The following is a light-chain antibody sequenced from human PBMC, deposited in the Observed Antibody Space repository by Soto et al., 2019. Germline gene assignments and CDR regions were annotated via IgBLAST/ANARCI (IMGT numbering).Light chain of an antibody. CDR1: SSNIGAGYD. V-gene: IGLV1-40*01. Sequence: QSVLTQPPSVSGAPGQRVAISCAGTSSNIGAGYDVHWYQHLPGTAPKLLIFGIINRPLGVPDRFSGFKSGTSASLAITGLQAEDEGDYYCQTYDTGVSGSIFGGGTQLTVL. CDR3: QTYDTGVSGSI. J-gene: IGLJ2*01. CDR2: GII.